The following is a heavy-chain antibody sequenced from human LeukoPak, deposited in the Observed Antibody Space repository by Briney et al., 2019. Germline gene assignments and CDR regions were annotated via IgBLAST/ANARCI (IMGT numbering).Heavy chain of an antibody. D-gene: IGHD1-26*01. CDR1: GFTFSSYW. J-gene: IGHJ4*02. CDR2: ISGSGGST. Sequence: PGGSLRLSCAASGFTFSSYWMSWVRQAPGKGLEWVSAISGSGGSTYYADSVKGRFTISRDNSKNTLYLQMNSLRAEDTAVYYCAKLGSWALQPIYYFDYWGQGTLVTVSS. V-gene: IGHV3-23*01. CDR3: AKLGSWALQPIYYFDY.